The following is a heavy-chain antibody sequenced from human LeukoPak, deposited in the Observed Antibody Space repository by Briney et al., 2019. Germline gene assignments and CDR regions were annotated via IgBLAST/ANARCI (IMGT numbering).Heavy chain of an antibody. Sequence: GGSLRLSCAASGFTFSSYGMSWVRQAPGKGLEWVSAISGSGGSTYYADSVKGRFTISRDNSKNTLYLQMNSLRAEDTAVYYCAKDPDYGDYFDYWGQGTLVTVSS. V-gene: IGHV3-23*01. D-gene: IGHD4-17*01. CDR1: GFTFSSYG. J-gene: IGHJ4*02. CDR2: ISGSGGST. CDR3: AKDPDYGDYFDY.